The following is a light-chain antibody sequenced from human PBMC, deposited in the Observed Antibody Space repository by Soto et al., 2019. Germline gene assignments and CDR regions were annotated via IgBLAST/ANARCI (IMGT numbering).Light chain of an antibody. CDR2: EDN. CDR1: SGSIARNY. CDR3: QSYDSSTNWV. J-gene: IGLJ3*02. V-gene: IGLV6-57*01. Sequence: NFMLTQPHSVSESPGKTVTISCTRSSGSIARNYVQWFQQRPGSSPTTVIYEDNQRPSGVPDRFSGSIDSSSNSASLTISGLKTEDGADYYCQSYDSSTNWVFGGGTKLTVL.